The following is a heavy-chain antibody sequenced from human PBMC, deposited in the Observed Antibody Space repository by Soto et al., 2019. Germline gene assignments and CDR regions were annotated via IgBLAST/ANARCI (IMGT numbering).Heavy chain of an antibody. CDR1: GYTFTGYY. J-gene: IGHJ4*02. D-gene: IGHD3-10*01. Sequence: QVQLVQSGAEVKKPGASEKVSCKASGYTFTGYYMHWVRQAPGQGLEWMGWINPNSGGTNYAQKFQGWVTMTRATSISTAYMELSRLRSDDTAVYYCARAGGTMVRGVALFDYWGQGTLVTVSS. CDR2: INPNSGGT. V-gene: IGHV1-2*04. CDR3: ARAGGTMVRGVALFDY.